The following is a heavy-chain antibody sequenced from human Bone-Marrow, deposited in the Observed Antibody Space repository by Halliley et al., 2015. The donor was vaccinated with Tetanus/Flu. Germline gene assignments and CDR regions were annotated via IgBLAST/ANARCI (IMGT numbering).Heavy chain of an antibody. V-gene: IGHV3-15*01. D-gene: IGHD2-2*01. CDR3: TTSPYCTTATCYPDYFDY. J-gene: IGHJ4*02. CDR2: KIDGGAT. Sequence: KIDGGATDYAAPGKGRFTISRDDSKGTLFLQMNSLKTEDTAVYYCTTSPYCTTATCYPDYFDYWGQGTLVTVSS.